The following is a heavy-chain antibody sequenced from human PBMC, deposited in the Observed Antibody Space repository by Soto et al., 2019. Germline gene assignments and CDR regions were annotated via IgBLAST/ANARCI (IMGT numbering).Heavy chain of an antibody. CDR2: SHHCGGP. J-gene: IGHJ4*02. Sequence: SETLSLSCNLSSSSITDACYCGXIRQPPVKGLEWIGSSHHCGGPNYKPSVTSRVTISVDTFKNQLSLKLTYVAAADAAVYYCARVLSLGSTWYFDYWGQGTQVTVSS. CDR1: SSSITDACY. D-gene: IGHD1-1*01. V-gene: IGHV4-38-2*02. CDR3: ARVLSLGSTWYFDY.